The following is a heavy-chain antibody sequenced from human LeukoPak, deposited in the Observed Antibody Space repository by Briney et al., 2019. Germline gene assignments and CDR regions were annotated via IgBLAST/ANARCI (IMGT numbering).Heavy chain of an antibody. V-gene: IGHV1-69*13. Sequence: WASVKVSCKASGGTFSSYAISWVRQAPGQGLEWMGGIIPIFGTANYAQKFQGRVTITADESTSTAYMELSSLRSEDTAVYYCARDRVVPAASPLLLNWFDPWGQGTLVTVSS. CDR2: IIPIFGTA. J-gene: IGHJ5*02. D-gene: IGHD2-2*01. CDR1: GGTFSSYA. CDR3: ARDRVVPAASPLLLNWFDP.